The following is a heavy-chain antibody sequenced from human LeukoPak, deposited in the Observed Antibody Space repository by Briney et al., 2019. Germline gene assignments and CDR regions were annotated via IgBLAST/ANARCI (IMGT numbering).Heavy chain of an antibody. CDR1: GFSFSTYA. Sequence: GGSLRLSCAASGFSFSTYAMSWVRQAPGKRLEWVPVISGSGGSTYYADSVKGRFTISRDNSKNTLFVQMNSLRAEDTAVYYCAKAVLETGYCSTSCPSDYWGQGTLVTVSS. J-gene: IGHJ4*02. V-gene: IGHV3-23*01. CDR3: AKAVLETGYCSTSCPSDY. D-gene: IGHD2-2*01. CDR2: ISGSGGST.